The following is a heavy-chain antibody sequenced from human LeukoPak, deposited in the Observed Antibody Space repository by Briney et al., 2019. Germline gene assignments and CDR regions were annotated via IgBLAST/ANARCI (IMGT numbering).Heavy chain of an antibody. Sequence: SETLSLTCTVSGGSINSGDYYWSWIRQPPGKGLEWIGEINHSGNTNYNPSLKSRVTISIDTSKNQFSLKLSSVTAADTAIYYCARPFLRFSSGWHFDYWGQGILVTVSS. V-gene: IGHV4-34*01. CDR1: GGSINSGDYY. D-gene: IGHD6-19*01. CDR2: INHSGNT. J-gene: IGHJ4*02. CDR3: ARPFLRFSSGWHFDY.